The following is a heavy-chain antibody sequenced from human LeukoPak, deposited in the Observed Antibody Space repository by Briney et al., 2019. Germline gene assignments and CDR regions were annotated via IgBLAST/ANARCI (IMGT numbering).Heavy chain of an antibody. D-gene: IGHD3-22*01. CDR3: AKDPYYYDSSGYFDY. CDR2: ISWNSGSI. V-gene: IGHV3-9*01. J-gene: IGHJ4*02. CDR1: GFTFDDYA. Sequence: GGSLRLSCAASGFTFDDYAMHWVRQAPGKGLEWGSGISWNSGSIGYADSVKGRFTISRDNAKNSLYLQMNSLRAEDTAVYYCAKDPYYYDSSGYFDYWGQGTLVTVSS.